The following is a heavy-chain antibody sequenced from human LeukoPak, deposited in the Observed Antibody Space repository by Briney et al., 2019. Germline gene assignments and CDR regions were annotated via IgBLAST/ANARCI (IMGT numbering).Heavy chain of an antibody. Sequence: SETLSLTCTVSGDSISTYYWSWIRQPPGKGLECIGYIYYSGSTHYNPSLKSRVTISVDTSKNQFSLRLSSLTAADTAVYYCARVGGNGAFDVWGQGTMVTVSS. J-gene: IGHJ3*01. V-gene: IGHV4-59*01. CDR1: GDSISTYY. CDR2: IYYSGST. D-gene: IGHD2-15*01. CDR3: ARVGGNGAFDV.